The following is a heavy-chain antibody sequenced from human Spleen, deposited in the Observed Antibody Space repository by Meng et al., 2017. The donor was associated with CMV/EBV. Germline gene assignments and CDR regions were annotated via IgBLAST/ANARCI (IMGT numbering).Heavy chain of an antibody. J-gene: IGHJ5*02. D-gene: IGHD3-10*01. CDR3: AREEFPQALRFDP. CDR2: ISSSGSTI. CDR1: GFTFSDYY. V-gene: IGHV3-11*04. Sequence: GESLKISCAASGFTFSDYYMSWIRQAPGKGLEWVSYISSSGSTIYYADSVKGRFTISRANTKNSLYLQMNSLRAEDTALYYCAREEFPQALRFDPWGQGTLVTVSS.